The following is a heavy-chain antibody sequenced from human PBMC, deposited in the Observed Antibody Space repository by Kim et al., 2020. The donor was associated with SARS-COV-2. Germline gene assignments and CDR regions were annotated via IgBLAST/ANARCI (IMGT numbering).Heavy chain of an antibody. CDR2: IYYSGST. CDR3: ARRRVSSGLNWFDP. J-gene: IGHJ5*02. V-gene: IGHV4-59*01. Sequence: SETLSLTCTVSGGSISSYYWSWIRQPPGKGLEWIGYIYYSGSTNYNPSLKSRVTISVDTSKNQFSLKLSSVTAADTAVYYCARRRVSSGLNWFDPWGQGTLVTVSS. D-gene: IGHD6-19*01. CDR1: GGSISSYY.